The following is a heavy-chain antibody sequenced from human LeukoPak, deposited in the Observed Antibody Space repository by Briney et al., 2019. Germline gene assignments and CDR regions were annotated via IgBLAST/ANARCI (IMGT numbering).Heavy chain of an antibody. J-gene: IGHJ4*02. V-gene: IGHV3-7*01. Sequence: GGSLRLSCAASGFTFSAYWMTWVRQAPGKGLEWVANINEDGSLRYYVDSVKGRFTISRDNAKNSLYLQMNSLRAEDTAVYYCARVSPNTVTTLQYFDYWGQGTLVTVSS. CDR3: ARVSPNTVTTLQYFDY. CDR1: GFTFSAYW. CDR2: INEDGSLR. D-gene: IGHD4-17*01.